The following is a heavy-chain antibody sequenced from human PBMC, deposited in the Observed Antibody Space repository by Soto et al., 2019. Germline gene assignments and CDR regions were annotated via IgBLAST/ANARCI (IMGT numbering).Heavy chain of an antibody. CDR1: GGTISSGGYY. D-gene: IGHD6-6*01. V-gene: IGHV4-31*03. Sequence: LSLTCTVSGGTISSGGYYWSWIRQHPGKGLEWIGYIYYSGSTYYNPSLKSRVTISVDTSKNQFSLKLSSVTAADTAVYYCARVNRRQLAIHNWFDPWGQVTLVTVSS. CDR3: ARVNRRQLAIHNWFDP. J-gene: IGHJ5*02. CDR2: IYYSGST.